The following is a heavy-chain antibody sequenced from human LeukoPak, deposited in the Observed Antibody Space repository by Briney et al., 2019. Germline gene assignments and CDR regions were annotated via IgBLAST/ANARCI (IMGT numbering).Heavy chain of an antibody. CDR3: AKDRCSGGSCGNWFDP. Sequence: GGSLRLSCAASGFTFSSYAMSWVRQAPGKGLEWVSAISGSGGSTYYADSVKGRFTISRDNSKSTLYLQMNSLRAEDTAVYYCAKDRCSGGSCGNWFDPWGQGTLVTVSS. V-gene: IGHV3-23*01. J-gene: IGHJ5*02. D-gene: IGHD2-15*01. CDR1: GFTFSSYA. CDR2: ISGSGGST.